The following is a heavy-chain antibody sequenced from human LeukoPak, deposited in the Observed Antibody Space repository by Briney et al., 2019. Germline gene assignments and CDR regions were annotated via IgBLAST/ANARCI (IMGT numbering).Heavy chain of an antibody. CDR2: IYHSGTT. D-gene: IGHD5-24*01. CDR1: TFSISVGYY. Sequence: PSETLSLTCTVSTFSISVGYYWGWIRQPPGKGLEWIGSIYHSGTTYYNPSLKSRVTISVDTSKNQFSLKLSSVTAADTAVYYCARVAGWLQFFDYWGQGTLVTVSS. V-gene: IGHV4-38-2*02. J-gene: IGHJ4*02. CDR3: ARVAGWLQFFDY.